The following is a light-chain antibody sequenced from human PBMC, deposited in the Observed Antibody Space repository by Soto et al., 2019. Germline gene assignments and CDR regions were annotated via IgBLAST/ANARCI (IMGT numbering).Light chain of an antibody. Sequence: DIQMTQSPSSLSASVGDRVTITCRASQNIGSFLNWYQQKPGKAPRLLIYAASSLQSGVPSRFSGSGSGTGFALTISSLQPEDFATYYCQQCHDDPGFGPGTKVDIK. V-gene: IGKV1-39*01. CDR3: QQCHDDPG. CDR1: QNIGSF. J-gene: IGKJ3*01. CDR2: AAS.